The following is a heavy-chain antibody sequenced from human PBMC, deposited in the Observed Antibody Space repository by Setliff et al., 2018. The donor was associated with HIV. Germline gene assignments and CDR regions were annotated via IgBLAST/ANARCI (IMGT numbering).Heavy chain of an antibody. CDR3: ARVFWYGLPQIYYYMDV. D-gene: IGHD2-8*02. J-gene: IGHJ6*03. CDR1: GFTFSNYW. Sequence: PGGSLRLSCAASGFTFSNYWMSWVRQAPGRGLEWVANIKQDESEKYYVDSVKGRFTLSRDNAKNSLYLQMNSLRAEDTAVYYCARVFWYGLPQIYYYMDVWGKGTTVTVSS. V-gene: IGHV3-7*01. CDR2: IKQDESEK.